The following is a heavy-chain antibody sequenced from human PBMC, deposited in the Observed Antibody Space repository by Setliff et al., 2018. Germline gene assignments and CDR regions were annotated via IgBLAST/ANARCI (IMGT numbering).Heavy chain of an antibody. Sequence: ASVKVSCKSSGYTFTSYGINWVRQSPGQGLEWMGWINAYAQKFQGRVTMTIDTLTSTAYMELRSLRSDDTAVYYCAREGVDTRSSTDYRYYMDVWGKGTTVTVSS. J-gene: IGHJ6*03. CDR2: INA. V-gene: IGHV1-18*01. CDR3: AREGVDTRSSTDYRYYMDV. D-gene: IGHD5-18*01. CDR1: GYTFTSYG.